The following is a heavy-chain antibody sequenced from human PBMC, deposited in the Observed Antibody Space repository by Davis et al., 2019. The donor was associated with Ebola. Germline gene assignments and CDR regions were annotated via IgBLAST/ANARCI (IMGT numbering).Heavy chain of an antibody. V-gene: IGHV3-74*01. CDR1: GFSFNNYH. D-gene: IGHD3-3*01. J-gene: IGHJ6*02. CDR3: TRVRGNFWSGYSGMDV. CDR2: INPAGTYT. Sequence: PGGSLRLSCAASGFSFNNYHMHWVRQLPGKGLVWVSYINPAGTYTDYVDSVKGRLTISRDNAKNTVYLQMDSLRVEDTAVYYCTRVRGNFWSGYSGMDVWGQGTTVTVSS.